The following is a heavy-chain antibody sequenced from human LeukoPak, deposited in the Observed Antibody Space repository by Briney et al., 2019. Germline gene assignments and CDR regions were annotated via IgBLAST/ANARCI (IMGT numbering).Heavy chain of an antibody. D-gene: IGHD3-9*01. Sequence: PSETLSLTCAVYGGSFSGYYWSWIRQPPGKGLEWIGEINHSGSTNYNPSLKSRVTISVDTSKNQFSLKLSSVTAADTAVYYCASSLTGYYSYGMDVWGKGTTVTISS. CDR1: GGSFSGYY. V-gene: IGHV4-34*01. J-gene: IGHJ6*04. CDR2: INHSGST. CDR3: ASSLTGYYSYGMDV.